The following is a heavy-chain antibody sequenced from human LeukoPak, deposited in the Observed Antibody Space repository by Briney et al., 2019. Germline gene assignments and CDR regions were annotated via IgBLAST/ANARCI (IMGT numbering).Heavy chain of an antibody. CDR3: SRESGPFCPFGH. Sequence: PSGTLSLTCGVSGGSITTTNYWSWVRQPPEGGLEWIGEISLAGRTRYNPSLKSRVNISIDESKNHLYLNLASVTAADTAVYYCSRESGPFCPFGHWGQGTLVAVTS. CDR1: GGSITTTNY. V-gene: IGHV4-4*02. D-gene: IGHD1-26*01. J-gene: IGHJ4*02. CDR2: ISLAGRT.